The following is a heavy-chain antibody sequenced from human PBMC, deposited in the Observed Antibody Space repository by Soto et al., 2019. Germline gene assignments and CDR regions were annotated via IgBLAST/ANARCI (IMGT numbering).Heavy chain of an antibody. J-gene: IGHJ4*02. V-gene: IGHV3-53*02. CDR1: GFTVSSNY. D-gene: IGHD4-4*01. CDR3: ARGSVEMATVWGAFDY. Sequence: EVQLVETGGGLIQPGGSLRLSCAASGFTVSSNYMSWVRQAPGKGLEWVSVIYSGGSTYYADSVKGRFTISRDNSKNTLYLQMNSPRAEDTAVYYCARGSVEMATVWGAFDYWGPGTLVTVSS. CDR2: IYSGGST.